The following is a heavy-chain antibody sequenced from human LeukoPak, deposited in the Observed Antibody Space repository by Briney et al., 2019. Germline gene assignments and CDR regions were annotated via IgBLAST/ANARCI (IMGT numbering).Heavy chain of an antibody. V-gene: IGHV3-23*01. J-gene: IGHJ4*02. Sequence: PGGSLRLSCAASGFNFNSYAMDWVRQAPGKGLEWVSAISGSGGSTYYADSVKGRFTISRDNSKNTLYLQVNSLRAEDTAVYYCAKDKDYYDSSGNFGNPTVFDYWGQGTLVTVSS. D-gene: IGHD3-22*01. CDR2: ISGSGGST. CDR3: AKDKDYYDSSGNFGNPTVFDY. CDR1: GFNFNSYA.